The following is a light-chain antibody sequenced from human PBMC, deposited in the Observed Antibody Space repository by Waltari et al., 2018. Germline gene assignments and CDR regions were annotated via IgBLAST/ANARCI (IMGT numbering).Light chain of an antibody. J-gene: IGKJ4*01. CDR3: HQCGGSQRT. CDR1: QTVDNRF. Sequence: ENGLTQSPGTLSLSPGARAILSCRASQTVDNRFLAWYQLKPGQAPRLLIHDASSRATGIPDRFSGSGSGTDFTLTISRLEPEDSAVYYCHQCGGSQRTFGGGTRVEIK. CDR2: DAS. V-gene: IGKV3-20*01.